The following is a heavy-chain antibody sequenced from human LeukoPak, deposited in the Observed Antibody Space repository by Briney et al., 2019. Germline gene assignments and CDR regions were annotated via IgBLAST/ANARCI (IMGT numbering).Heavy chain of an antibody. J-gene: IGHJ4*02. Sequence: GGSLRLSCAASGLTFSNAWMSWVRQAPGKGLEWVGRIKSKTDGGTTDYAAPVKGRFTISRDDSKNTLYLQMNSLKTEDTAVYYCTTDRYYDSSGYYYYFDYWGQGTLVTVSS. D-gene: IGHD3-22*01. CDR1: GLTFSNAW. CDR2: IKSKTDGGTT. CDR3: TTDRYYDSSGYYYYFDY. V-gene: IGHV3-15*01.